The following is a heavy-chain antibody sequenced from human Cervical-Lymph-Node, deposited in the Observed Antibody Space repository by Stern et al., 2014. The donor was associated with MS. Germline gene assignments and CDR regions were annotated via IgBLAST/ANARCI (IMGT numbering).Heavy chain of an antibody. CDR2: NIPVFGHT. J-gene: IGHJ6*02. Sequence: QVQLGQSGAEVKKPGSSVKVSCKTSGDTLSSFGISCVRQAPGQGLEWMVGNIPVFGHTNYAEKFQGRVTIIADESTSTAYMELSSLRSEDTAVYYCARDNYDNGMDVWGQGTTVTVSS. CDR1: GDTLSSFG. CDR3: ARDNYDNGMDV. V-gene: IGHV1-69*01.